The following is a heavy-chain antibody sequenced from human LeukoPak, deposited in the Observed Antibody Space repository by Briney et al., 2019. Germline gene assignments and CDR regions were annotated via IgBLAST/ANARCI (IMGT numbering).Heavy chain of an antibody. V-gene: IGHV4-34*01. CDR1: GGSFSGYY. CDR2: INHSGST. D-gene: IGHD2-21*02. CDR3: ARGRGVVTAIPDLFDY. J-gene: IGHJ4*02. Sequence: SETLSLTCAVYGGSFSGYYWSWIRQPPGKGLEWIGEINHSGSTNYNPSLKSRVTISVDTSKNQFSLKLSSVTAADTAVYYCARGRGVVTAIPDLFDYWGQGTLVTVSS.